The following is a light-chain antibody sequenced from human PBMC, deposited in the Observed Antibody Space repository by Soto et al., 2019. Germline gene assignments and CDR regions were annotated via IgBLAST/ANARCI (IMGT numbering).Light chain of an antibody. Sequence: EIVLTQSPGTLSLSPGERATLSCRAGQTLSSGYLAWYQHKPGQSPRLLIYGTFTRATGIPDRFSGSGSGTDFTLTISRLEPEDFAVYYCQQYDRSWTFGQGTKVDI. CDR2: GTF. V-gene: IGKV3-20*01. CDR3: QQYDRSWT. J-gene: IGKJ1*01. CDR1: QTLSSGY.